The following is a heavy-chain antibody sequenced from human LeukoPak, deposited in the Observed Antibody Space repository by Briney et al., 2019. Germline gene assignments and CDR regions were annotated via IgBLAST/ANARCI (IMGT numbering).Heavy chain of an antibody. CDR1: GYTFTGYY. J-gene: IGHJ4*02. CDR3: ATGGRELLGNYFDY. Sequence: ASVKVSCKASGYTFTGYYMHWVRQAPGQGLEWMGGFDPEDGETIYAQKFQGRVTMTEDTSTDTAYMELSSLRSEDTAVYYCATGGRELLGNYFDYWGQGTLVTVSS. CDR2: FDPEDGET. D-gene: IGHD1-26*01. V-gene: IGHV1-24*01.